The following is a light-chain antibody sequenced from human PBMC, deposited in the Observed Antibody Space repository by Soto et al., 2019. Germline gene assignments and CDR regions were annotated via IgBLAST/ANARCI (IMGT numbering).Light chain of an antibody. Sequence: EIVLTQSPATLSLSPGERATLSCGASQALRSSYLAWYQQKPGLAPRLLIYATSSRATGIPDRFSGGGSGTDFTLTINKLEPEDSAVYYCQQCVTSPWTFGQGTKVDIK. CDR2: ATS. CDR1: QALRSSY. CDR3: QQCVTSPWT. J-gene: IGKJ1*01. V-gene: IGKV3D-20*01.